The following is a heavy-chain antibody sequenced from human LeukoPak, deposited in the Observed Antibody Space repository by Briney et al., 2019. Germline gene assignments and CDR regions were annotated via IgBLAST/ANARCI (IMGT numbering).Heavy chain of an antibody. J-gene: IGHJ3*02. CDR2: IYYSGST. CDR1: GGSISSYY. Sequence: SETLSLTCTVSGGSISSYYWSWIRQPPGKGLEWIGYIYYSGSTNYNPSLKSRVTISVDTSKNQFSLKLSSVTAADTAVYYCARVYQLDDAFDIWGQGTMVTVSS. CDR3: ARVYQLDDAFDI. D-gene: IGHD1-1*01. V-gene: IGHV4-59*08.